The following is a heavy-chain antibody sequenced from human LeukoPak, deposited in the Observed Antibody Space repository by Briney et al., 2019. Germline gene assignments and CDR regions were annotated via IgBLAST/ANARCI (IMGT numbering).Heavy chain of an antibody. J-gene: IGHJ4*02. Sequence: SETLSLTCAVSGYSISSGYYWGWIRQPPGKGLEWIGSIYHSGSTYYNPSLKSRVTISVDTSKNQFSLKLSSVTAADTAEYYCARHAYSGSHSSFDYWGQGTLVTVSS. CDR2: IYHSGST. CDR3: ARHAYSGSHSSFDY. V-gene: IGHV4-38-2*01. D-gene: IGHD1-26*01. CDR1: GYSISSGYY.